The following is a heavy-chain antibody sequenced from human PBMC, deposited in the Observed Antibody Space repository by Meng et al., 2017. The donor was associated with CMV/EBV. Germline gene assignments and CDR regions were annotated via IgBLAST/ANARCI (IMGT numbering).Heavy chain of an antibody. J-gene: IGHJ3*02. V-gene: IGHV4-39*07. CDR3: ARESLKNIVVVPAASGAFDI. CDR2: IYYSGST. CDR1: GGSIISSSYY. Sequence: SETLSLTCTVSGGSIISSSYYWGWIRQPPGKGLEWIGSIYYSGSTYYNPSLKSRVTISVDTSKNQFSLKLSSVTAADTAVYYCARESLKNIVVVPAASGAFDIWGQGTMVTVSS. D-gene: IGHD2-2*01.